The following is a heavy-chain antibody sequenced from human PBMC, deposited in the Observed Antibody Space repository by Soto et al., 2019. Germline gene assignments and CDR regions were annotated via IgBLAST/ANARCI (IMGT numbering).Heavy chain of an antibody. CDR3: AGDFEAGWERVYYFDY. CDR1: GYTFTRFG. D-gene: IGHD1-26*01. CDR2: ISGHNGNT. Sequence: QVQLVQSGTEVKKPGASVKVSCKASGYTFTRFGINWVRQAPGQGREWMGWISGHNGNTHSAQNFQGKVTVTTDTRTSTAYMKSRSISSDDTAVYYCAGDFEAGWERVYYFDYWGQVALVSVSS. J-gene: IGHJ4*02. V-gene: IGHV1-18*01.